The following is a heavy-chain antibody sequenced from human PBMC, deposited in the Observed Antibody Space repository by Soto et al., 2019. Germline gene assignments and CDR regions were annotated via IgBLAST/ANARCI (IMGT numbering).Heavy chain of an antibody. J-gene: IGHJ4*02. Sequence: ASVKVSCKASGYTFTSYFIHWVRQAPGQSLEWMGWISAGNGNTKYSQKFQGRVTITRDTSASTAYMELSSLRSEDAAVYYCARGGLRFLYARDYWDQGTRVTVSS. CDR1: GYTFTSYF. V-gene: IGHV1-3*01. D-gene: IGHD3-3*01. CDR3: ARGGLRFLYARDY. CDR2: ISAGNGNT.